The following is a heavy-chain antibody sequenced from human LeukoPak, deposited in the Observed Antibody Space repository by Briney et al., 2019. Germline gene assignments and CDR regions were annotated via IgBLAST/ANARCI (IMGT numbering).Heavy chain of an antibody. CDR2: ISYDGSSK. CDR1: GFTFSSYA. Sequence: GGSLRLSCAASGFTFSSYAMHWVRQAPGKGLEWVTVISYDGSSKYYADSVKGRFTISRDNAKNSLYLQMNSLRAEDTAVYYCAELGITMIGGVWGKGTTVTISS. V-gene: IGHV3-30*04. J-gene: IGHJ6*04. CDR3: AELGITMIGGV. D-gene: IGHD3-10*02.